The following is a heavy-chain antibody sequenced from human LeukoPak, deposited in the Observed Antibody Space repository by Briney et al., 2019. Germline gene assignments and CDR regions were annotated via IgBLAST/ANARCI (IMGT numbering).Heavy chain of an antibody. CDR2: ISSSSSAI. D-gene: IGHD3-3*01. CDR1: GFSFNSYN. V-gene: IGHV3-48*01. J-gene: IGHJ4*02. CDR3: ARDRWGTDDFWSGYYTGYFDY. Sequence: GGSLRLSCAASGFSFNSYNMIWVRQAPGKGLEWVSYISSSSSAINYADSVKGRFTISRDNAKNSLYLQMNSLRAEDTAVFYCARDRWGTDDFWSGYYTGYFDYWGQGTLVTVSS.